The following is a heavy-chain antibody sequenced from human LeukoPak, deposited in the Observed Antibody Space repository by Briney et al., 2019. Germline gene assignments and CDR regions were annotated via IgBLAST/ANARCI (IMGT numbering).Heavy chain of an antibody. CDR3: AKGLSFAFDF. J-gene: IGHJ3*01. CDR2: VQSDGSSE. V-gene: IGHV3-30*02. D-gene: IGHD3-16*02. Sequence: PGGSLRLSCAASGFTFNNFAMHWFRQAPGKGLEWVAFVQSDGSSEYYADSVRGRFTISRDNSKHTVFLHMNSLRTEDTAVHYCAKGLSFAFDFWGQGTMVTVSS. CDR1: GFTFNNFA.